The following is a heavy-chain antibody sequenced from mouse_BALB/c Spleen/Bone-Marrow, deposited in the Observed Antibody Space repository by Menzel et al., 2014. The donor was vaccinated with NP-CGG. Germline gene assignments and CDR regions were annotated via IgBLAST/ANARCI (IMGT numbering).Heavy chain of an antibody. D-gene: IGHD2-4*01. J-gene: IGHJ4*01. CDR1: GFNIKDTY. CDR3: ARERDYDYAYSMAY. V-gene: IGHV14-3*02. Sequence: VQLKHSGAELVKPGASVKLSCTASGFNIKDTYMHWVKQRPEQGLEWIGRIDLANGNTKYDPKFQGKATITADTSSNTAYLHLSSLTSEDSAVYYCARERDYDYAYSMAYWGQATSVTVSS. CDR2: IDLANGNT.